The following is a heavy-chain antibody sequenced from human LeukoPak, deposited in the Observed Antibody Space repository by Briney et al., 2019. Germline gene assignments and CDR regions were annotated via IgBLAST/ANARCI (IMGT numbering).Heavy chain of an antibody. D-gene: IGHD2/OR15-2a*01. Sequence: GGSLRLSCAASGFTFSSDRMNWGRQAPGKGLEWVSSITSIGRYIYYADSVNGRFTISRDNSENSLYLQMDSLTAEDTAVYYCTRKGSQWDFLVDYWGQGTRVAVSP. J-gene: IGHJ4*02. CDR1: GFTFSSDR. CDR2: ITSIGRYI. V-gene: IGHV3-21*01. CDR3: TRKGSQWDFLVDY.